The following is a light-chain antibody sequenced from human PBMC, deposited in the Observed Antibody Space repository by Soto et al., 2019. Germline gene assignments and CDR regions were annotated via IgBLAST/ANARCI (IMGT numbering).Light chain of an antibody. J-gene: IGLJ1*01. Sequence: QSVLTQPASVSGSPGQSITISCTGTSTDIGAYNYVSWYQQHPGKAPKLLIYEVTNRPSGGSNRFSGSKSGNTASLTISGLQAEDEANYYCNSYTTLSNGVFGTGTKVTVL. V-gene: IGLV2-14*01. CDR3: NSYTTLSNGV. CDR1: STDIGAYNY. CDR2: EVT.